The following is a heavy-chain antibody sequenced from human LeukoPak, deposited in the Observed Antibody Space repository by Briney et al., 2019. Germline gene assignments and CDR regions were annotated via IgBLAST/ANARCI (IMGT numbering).Heavy chain of an antibody. CDR1: GGSFSGYY. D-gene: IGHD6-13*01. CDR3: ARSSTLAAAGTMDY. V-gene: IGHV4-34*01. J-gene: IGHJ4*02. CDR2: INHSGST. Sequence: SETLSLTCAVYGGSFSGYYWSWLRQPPGKGLEWMGEINHSGSTNYNPSLKSRVTISVDTSKNQFSLKLSSVTAADTAVYYCARSSTLAAAGTMDYWGQGTLVTVSS.